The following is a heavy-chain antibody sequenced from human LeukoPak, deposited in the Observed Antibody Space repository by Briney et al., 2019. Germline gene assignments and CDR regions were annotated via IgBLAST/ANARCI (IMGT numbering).Heavy chain of an antibody. CDR2: MNPNSGNT. Sequence: ASMKVSCKASGYTFTSYDINWVRQATGQGLEWMGWMNPNSGNTGYAQKFQGRVTITRNTSISTAYMELSSLRSEDTAVYYCARGIEGSHYYYYMDVWGKGTTVTVSS. CDR3: ARGIEGSHYYYYMDV. J-gene: IGHJ6*03. D-gene: IGHD3-10*01. CDR1: GYTFTSYD. V-gene: IGHV1-8*03.